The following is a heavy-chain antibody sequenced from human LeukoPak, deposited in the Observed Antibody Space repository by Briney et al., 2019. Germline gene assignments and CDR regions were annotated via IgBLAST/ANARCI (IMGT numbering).Heavy chain of an antibody. CDR2: ISWNSGSI. Sequence: GRSLRLSCAASGFTFDDYAMHWVRQAPGKCLVWVSGISWNSGSIGYADSVKGRFTISRDNAKNSLYLQMNSLRAEDMALYYCPKAFRGDYYYMDVWGKGTTVTVSS. CDR1: GFTFDDYA. J-gene: IGHJ6*03. V-gene: IGHV3-9*03. CDR3: PKAFRGDYYYMDV. D-gene: IGHD3-3*02.